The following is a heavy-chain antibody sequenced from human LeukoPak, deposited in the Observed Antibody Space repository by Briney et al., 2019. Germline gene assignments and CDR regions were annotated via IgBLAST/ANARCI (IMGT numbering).Heavy chain of an antibody. CDR3: ARVRRGRSAPLDRSDP. Sequence: GGSLRLSCAASGFTFSSYGMSWVRQAPGKGLEWVSALSGSGGSTYYADSVKGRFTISRDNAKNSLYLQMNSLRAEDTAVYYCARVRRGRSAPLDRSDPWGQGTLVTVSS. CDR1: GFTFSSYG. V-gene: IGHV3-23*01. J-gene: IGHJ5*02. D-gene: IGHD3-10*01. CDR2: LSGSGGST.